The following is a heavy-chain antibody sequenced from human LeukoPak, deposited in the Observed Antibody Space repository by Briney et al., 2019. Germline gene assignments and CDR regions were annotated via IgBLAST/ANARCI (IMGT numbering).Heavy chain of an antibody. V-gene: IGHV4-61*02. CDR1: GGSISSGSYY. CDR2: MYTSGST. J-gene: IGHJ6*03. CDR3: ARLAFYSSGWLYYYYYMDV. D-gene: IGHD6-19*01. Sequence: SETLSLTCTVSGGSISSGSYYWSWIRQPAGQGLEYIGRMYTSGSTNYNPSLKSRVTISVDTSKNQFSLKLSSVTAADTAVYYCARLAFYSSGWLYYYYYMDVWGKGTTVTISS.